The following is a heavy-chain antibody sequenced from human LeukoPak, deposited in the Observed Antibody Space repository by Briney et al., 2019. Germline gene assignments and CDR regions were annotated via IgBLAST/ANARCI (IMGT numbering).Heavy chain of an antibody. V-gene: IGHV3-23*01. D-gene: IGHD2-2*01. CDR2: ISGSGGST. CDR1: GFTFSSYA. Sequence: PGGSLRLSCAASGFTFSSYAMSWVRQAPGKGLEWVSAISGSGGSTYYADSVKGRFTTSRDNSKNTLYLQMNSLRAEDTAVYYCAKDRRGYCSSTSCSPFDYWGQGTLVTVSS. J-gene: IGHJ4*02. CDR3: AKDRRGYCSSTSCSPFDY.